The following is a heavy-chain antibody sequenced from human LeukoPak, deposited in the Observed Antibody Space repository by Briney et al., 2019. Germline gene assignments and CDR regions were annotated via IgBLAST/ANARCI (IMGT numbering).Heavy chain of an antibody. CDR3: ARAGDIVVPPSSMGIDY. D-gene: IGHD2-2*01. CDR1: GYTFIAYY. J-gene: IGHJ4*02. V-gene: IGHV1-2*02. CDR2: INSNNGDT. Sequence: GASVKVSCKASGYTFIAYYMHWVRQAPGQGLEWVGWINSNNGDTNYAQNFQGRVTMTRDTSISTAYLDLSWLRSDDTAVYYCARAGDIVVPPSSMGIDYWGQGTLVTVSS.